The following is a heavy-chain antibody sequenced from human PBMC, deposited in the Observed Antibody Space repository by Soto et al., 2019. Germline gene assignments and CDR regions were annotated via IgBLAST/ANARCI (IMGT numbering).Heavy chain of an antibody. Sequence: QLQLQESGPGLVKPSETLSLTCTVSGGSISSSSYYWGWIRQPPGKGLEWIGSIYYSGSTYYKPAIKSRVPMSVDTSKNQSSLKLSSVTDADTAVYYCAGDWNYYDRSGYPTFDCWGQGALVTVSA. D-gene: IGHD3-22*01. CDR1: GGSISSSSYY. V-gene: IGHV4-39*02. J-gene: IGHJ4*02. CDR2: IYYSGST. CDR3: AGDWNYYDRSGYPTFDC.